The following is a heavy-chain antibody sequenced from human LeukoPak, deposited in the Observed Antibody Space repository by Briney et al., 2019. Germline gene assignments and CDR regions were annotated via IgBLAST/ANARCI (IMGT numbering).Heavy chain of an antibody. V-gene: IGHV4-59*01. J-gene: IGHJ4*02. CDR2: IYYSGST. D-gene: IGHD4-17*01. CDR1: GVSISSYY. Sequence: SETLSLTCTVSGVSISSYYWSWIRQPPGKGLEGIGYIYYSGSTNYNPSLKSRVTISVDTSKNQFSLKLSSVTAADTAVYYCARGALTTVTTYYFDYWGQKTLVTVSS. CDR3: ARGALTTVTTYYFDY.